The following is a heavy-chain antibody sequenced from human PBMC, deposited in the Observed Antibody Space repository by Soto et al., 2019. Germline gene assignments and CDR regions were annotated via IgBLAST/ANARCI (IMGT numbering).Heavy chain of an antibody. V-gene: IGHV1-46*01. CDR2: INPSGGST. CDR1: GYTFTSYY. D-gene: IGHD4-17*01. J-gene: IGHJ6*02. CDR3: ARGPVTTYHYYHYGLEG. Sequence: SVKVSCKASGYTFTSYYMNWVRQAPGQGLEWMGIINPSGGSTSYAQKFQGRVTMTRDTSTSTVYMELSSLRSEDTAVYYCARGPVTTYHYYHYGLEGWCQGTTVTV.